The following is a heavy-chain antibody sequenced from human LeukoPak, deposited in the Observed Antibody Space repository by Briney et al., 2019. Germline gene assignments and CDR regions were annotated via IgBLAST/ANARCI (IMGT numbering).Heavy chain of an antibody. J-gene: IGHJ1*01. CDR3: ARGSGIHAWNLQH. D-gene: IGHD1-1*01. CDR2: TRYGGTT. CDR1: DDSISDYY. V-gene: IGHV4-59*01. Sequence: SETLSLTCSVSDDSISDYYWCWIRQPPGRGLEWIGYTRYGGTTFQNPSLKSRVTMSVDTSKNRLSLRLTSVTAADTAVYYCARGSGIHAWNLQHWGQGILVTVSS.